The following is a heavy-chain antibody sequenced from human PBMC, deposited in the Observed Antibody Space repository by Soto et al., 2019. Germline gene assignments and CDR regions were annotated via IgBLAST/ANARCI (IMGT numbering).Heavy chain of an antibody. J-gene: IGHJ4*02. CDR2: FYYTGSS. Sequence: QVQLQESGPGLVKPSETLSLTCSVSGGSVSSGSSYWSWIRQPPGKGLEWIGYFYYTGSSDYNPSLKSRVTISIDTSKNQFSLKLSSVTAADTAVYFCARGDRLLPPYDSWGQGTLVTVSS. CDR1: GGSVSSGSSY. V-gene: IGHV4-61*01. D-gene: IGHD1-26*01. CDR3: ARGDRLLPPYDS.